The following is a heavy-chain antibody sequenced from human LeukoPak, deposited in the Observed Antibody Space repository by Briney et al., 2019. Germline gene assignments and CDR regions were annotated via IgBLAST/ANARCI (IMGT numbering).Heavy chain of an antibody. CDR1: GGSFSGYY. CDR2: INHSRST. J-gene: IGHJ4*02. Sequence: PSETLSLTCAVYGGSFSGYYWSWIRQPPGKGLEWIGEINHSRSTNYNPSLKSRVTISVDTSKNQFSLKLSSVRAEDTAVYYCARDFMYNVNCAGCWGQGTLVTVSS. CDR3: ARDFMYNVNCAGC. D-gene: IGHD1-14*01. V-gene: IGHV4-34*01.